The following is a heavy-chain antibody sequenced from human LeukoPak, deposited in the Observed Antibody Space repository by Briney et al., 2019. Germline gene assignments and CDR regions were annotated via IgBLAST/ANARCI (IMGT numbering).Heavy chain of an antibody. CDR3: AKVGNQYYYDSSGYYFDY. V-gene: IGHV3-23*01. CDR1: GFTFSSYA. J-gene: IGHJ4*02. D-gene: IGHD3-22*01. Sequence: GGSLRLSCAASGFTFSSYAMSWVRQAPGKGLEWVSAISGSGGSTYYADSVKGRFTISRDNSKNTLYLQMSSLRAEDTAVYYCAKVGNQYYYDSSGYYFDYWGQGTLVTVSS. CDR2: ISGSGGST.